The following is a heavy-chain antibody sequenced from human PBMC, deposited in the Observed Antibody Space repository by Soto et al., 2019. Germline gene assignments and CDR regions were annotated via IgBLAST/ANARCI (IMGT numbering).Heavy chain of an antibody. Sequence: EVQLAESGGGLVLPGGSLRLSCAASGFSFVSYWMHWVRQVPGEGLAWVSRINGNADNSDYADSVKGRFTISRDNAMYRLYLQMDSLRADDTGVYYCVRDFRGAVAGSEFDHWGQGTLVTVSS. J-gene: IGHJ4*02. D-gene: IGHD6-19*01. V-gene: IGHV3-74*01. CDR3: VRDFRGAVAGSEFDH. CDR2: INGNADNS. CDR1: GFSFVSYW.